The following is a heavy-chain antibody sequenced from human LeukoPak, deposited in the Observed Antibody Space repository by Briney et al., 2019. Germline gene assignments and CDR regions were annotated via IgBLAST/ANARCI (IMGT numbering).Heavy chain of an antibody. Sequence: AAVKVSCMASGYRFTSYGISWVRPAPGQGLEWMGWISAYNGNTNYAQKLQGRVTMTTDTSTSTAYMELRSLRSDDTAVYYCARGGDGDILTGLVFDYWGQGTLVTVSS. CDR2: ISAYNGNT. CDR3: ARGGDGDILTGLVFDY. D-gene: IGHD3-9*01. J-gene: IGHJ4*02. V-gene: IGHV1-18*01. CDR1: GYRFTSYG.